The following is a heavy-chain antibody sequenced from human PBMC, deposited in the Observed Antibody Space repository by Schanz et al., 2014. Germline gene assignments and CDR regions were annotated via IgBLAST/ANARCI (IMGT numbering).Heavy chain of an antibody. D-gene: IGHD1-26*01. CDR3: AKDGGVVGGVTFEY. Sequence: LVESGGGVVQPGRSLRLSCAASGFTFSSYGMHWVRQVPGKGLEWVAVVCYDGSKKYYADSVKGRFTTSRDNAKQTVLLHMTGLRRDDTAVYYCAKDGGVVGGVTFEYWGQGALVIVSS. CDR1: GFTFSSYG. V-gene: IGHV3-33*06. CDR2: VCYDGSKK. J-gene: IGHJ4*02.